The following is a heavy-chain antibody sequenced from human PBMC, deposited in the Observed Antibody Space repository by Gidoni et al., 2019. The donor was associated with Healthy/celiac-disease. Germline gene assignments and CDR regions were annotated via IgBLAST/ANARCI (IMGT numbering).Heavy chain of an antibody. D-gene: IGHD6-19*01. CDR2: ISGSGGST. V-gene: IGHV3-23*01. CDR1: GFTFGSYA. J-gene: IGHJ4*02. CDR3: AKSVGSSGWSHGDY. Sequence: EVQLLESGGGLVQPGGSLRLSCAASGFTFGSYAMSWVRQAPGKGLEWVSAISGSGGSTYYADSVKGRFTISRDNSKNTLYLQMNSLRAEDTAVYYCAKSVGSSGWSHGDYWGQGTLVTVSS.